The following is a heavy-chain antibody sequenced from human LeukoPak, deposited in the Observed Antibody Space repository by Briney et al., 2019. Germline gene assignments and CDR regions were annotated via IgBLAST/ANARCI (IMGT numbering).Heavy chain of an antibody. Sequence: GGSLRLSCAASGFTFSSYWMSWVRQAPGKGLEWVANIKEDGSEKYYVDSVKGRFTISRDDAKNSLYLQMNSLRAEDTAVYYCARDLSGGGYDYWGQGTLVTVSS. J-gene: IGHJ4*02. D-gene: IGHD3-16*01. CDR3: ARDLSGGGYDY. CDR1: GFTFSSYW. CDR2: IKEDGSEK. V-gene: IGHV3-7*03.